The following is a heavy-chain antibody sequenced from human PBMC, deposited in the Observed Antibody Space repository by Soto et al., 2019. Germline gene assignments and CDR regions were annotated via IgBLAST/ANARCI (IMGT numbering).Heavy chain of an antibody. CDR3: ARDQLYYNDISGRPLNAFDV. Sequence: PGGSLRLSCAASGFTFSDYYMSWIRQAPGKGLEWVSYISSSGSTIYYADSVKGRFTISRDNAKNSLYPQMNSLRAEDTAVYYCARDQLYYNDISGRPLNAFDVWGQGTMVTVSS. CDR1: GFTFSDYY. D-gene: IGHD3-22*01. V-gene: IGHV3-11*04. J-gene: IGHJ3*01. CDR2: ISSSGSTI.